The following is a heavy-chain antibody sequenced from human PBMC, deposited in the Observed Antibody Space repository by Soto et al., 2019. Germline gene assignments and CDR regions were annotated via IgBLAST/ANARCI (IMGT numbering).Heavy chain of an antibody. CDR2: IYYSGST. CDR3: ARFGYYDFWSGYYDAFDI. D-gene: IGHD3-3*01. Sequence: SETLSLTCTVSGGSISSSSYYWGWIRQPPGKGLEWIGSIYYSGSTYYNPSLKSRVTISVDTSKNQFSLKLSSVTAADTAVYYCARFGYYDFWSGYYDAFDIWGQGTMVTVSS. V-gene: IGHV4-39*01. J-gene: IGHJ3*02. CDR1: GGSISSSSYY.